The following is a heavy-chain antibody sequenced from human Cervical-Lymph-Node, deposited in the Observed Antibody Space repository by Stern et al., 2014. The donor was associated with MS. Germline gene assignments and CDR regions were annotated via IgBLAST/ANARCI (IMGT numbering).Heavy chain of an antibody. D-gene: IGHD4-23*01. CDR3: ARRYGGNEGAFDY. V-gene: IGHV1-46*01. CDR1: GYTFTSYY. J-gene: IGHJ4*02. CDR2: INPSGGST. Sequence: VQLVESGAEVKKPGASVKVSCKASGYTFTSYYMHWVRQAPGQGLEWMGIINPSGGSTNYAQKFQGRVTMTRDTSTSTVYMELTSLRSEDTAVYYCARRYGGNEGAFDYWGQGTLVTVSS.